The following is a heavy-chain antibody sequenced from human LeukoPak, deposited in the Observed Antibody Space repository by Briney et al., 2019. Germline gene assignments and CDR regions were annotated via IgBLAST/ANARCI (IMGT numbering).Heavy chain of an antibody. Sequence: SETLSLTCTVPGDSITSGGYHWSWIRQHTGKGLEWIGNIYYIGSTYYNPSLKSRLTISIDTSKDQFSLKLTSVTAADTAVYYCARDSSWRGMDVWGQGTTVTVSS. CDR1: GDSITSGGYH. D-gene: IGHD3-3*01. CDR3: ARDSSWRGMDV. CDR2: IYYIGST. J-gene: IGHJ6*02. V-gene: IGHV4-31*03.